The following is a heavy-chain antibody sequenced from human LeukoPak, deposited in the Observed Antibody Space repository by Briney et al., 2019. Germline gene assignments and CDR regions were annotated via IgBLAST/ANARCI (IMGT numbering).Heavy chain of an antibody. D-gene: IGHD3-22*01. CDR2: INHRGST. Sequence: SETLSLTCAVYGGSFSGYYWSWIRQPPGKGLEWIGEINHRGSTNYNPSLKSRVTISVDTSKNQFSLKLSSVTAADTAVYYCARGLNRSGYDAFDIWGQGTMVTVSS. J-gene: IGHJ3*02. CDR3: ARGLNRSGYDAFDI. V-gene: IGHV4-34*01. CDR1: GGSFSGYY.